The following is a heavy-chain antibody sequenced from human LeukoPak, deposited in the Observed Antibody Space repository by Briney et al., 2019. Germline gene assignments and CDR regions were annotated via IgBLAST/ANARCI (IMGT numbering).Heavy chain of an antibody. D-gene: IGHD2-15*01. J-gene: IGHJ4*02. V-gene: IGHV3-7*01. CDR2: IKQDGSEK. CDR3: ARDGYCSGGSCPEGDY. CDR1: GFTFSSYW. Sequence: PGGSLRLSCAASGFTFSSYWMSWVRQAPGKGLEWVANIKQDGSEKYYVDSVKGRFTISRDNAKNSLYLQMNSPRAEDTAVYYCARDGYCSGGSCPEGDYWGQGTLVTVSS.